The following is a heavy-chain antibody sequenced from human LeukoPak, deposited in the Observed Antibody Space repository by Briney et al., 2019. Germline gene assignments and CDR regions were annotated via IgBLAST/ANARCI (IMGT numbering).Heavy chain of an antibody. CDR2: ISSNGGST. V-gene: IGHV3-64*01. CDR1: GFRFSDYF. CDR3: ARASFGETLDY. Sequence: GGSLRLSCAGSGFRFSDYFMSWVRQAPGKGLEYVSAISSNGGSTYYANSVKGRFTISRDNSKNTLYLQMGSLRAEDMAVYYCARASFGETLDYWGQGTLVTVSS. D-gene: IGHD3-10*01. J-gene: IGHJ4*02.